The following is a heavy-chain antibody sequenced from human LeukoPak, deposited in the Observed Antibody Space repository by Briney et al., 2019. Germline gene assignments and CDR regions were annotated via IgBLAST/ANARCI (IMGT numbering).Heavy chain of an antibody. CDR1: GFTCRAYW. CDR3: ARVRSGSDDWVDP. CDR2: IDTVGSTT. Sequence: PGGTLRLSCAASGFTCRAYWMHWVRQAQRKGLVWVSRIDTVGSTTTYADSVKGRFTISRDNAKNTLHLQMSSPTADDTGVYYCARVRSGSDDWVDPWGQGTLVTVSS. J-gene: IGHJ5*02. V-gene: IGHV3-74*03. D-gene: IGHD3-3*01.